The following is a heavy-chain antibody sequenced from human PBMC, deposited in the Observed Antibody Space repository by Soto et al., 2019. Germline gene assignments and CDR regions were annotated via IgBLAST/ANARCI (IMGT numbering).Heavy chain of an antibody. J-gene: IGHJ1*01. Sequence: PGGSLRLSCAASGFTFSNAWMNWVRQAPGKGLEWVGRIKSKTDGGTTDYAAPVKGRFTISRDDSKNTLYLQMNSLKTDDTAVYYCARDRGISYYDFWSGPGWFQHWGQGTLVTVSS. CDR3: ARDRGISYYDFWSGPGWFQH. D-gene: IGHD3-3*01. CDR2: IKSKTDGGTT. CDR1: GFTFSNAW. V-gene: IGHV3-15*07.